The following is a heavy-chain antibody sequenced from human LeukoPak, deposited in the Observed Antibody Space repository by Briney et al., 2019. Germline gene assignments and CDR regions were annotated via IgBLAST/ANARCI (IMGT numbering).Heavy chain of an antibody. CDR3: ARDSEGYSYGYIPRPFDY. CDR2: IRQDESER. V-gene: IGHV3-7*01. Sequence: GGSLRLSCEGSGFSFSSYWMTWVRQLPGKGPEWVANIRQDESERYFADSVKGRFTISRDNAKKSVYLHMSSLRAEDTALYYCARDSEGYSYGYIPRPFDYWGQGTLVTVSS. D-gene: IGHD5-18*01. J-gene: IGHJ4*02. CDR1: GFSFSSYW.